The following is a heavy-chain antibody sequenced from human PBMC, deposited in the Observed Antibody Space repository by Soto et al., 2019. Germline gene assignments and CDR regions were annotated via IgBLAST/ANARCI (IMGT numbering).Heavy chain of an antibody. V-gene: IGHV4-39*01. CDR3: ASSSLSAY. CDR2: IYYSGNT. D-gene: IGHD6-6*01. Sequence: IGNLTDYRSWIRQPPGRGPEWIGSIYYSGNTYYKPSLKSRVSISIDTSRNQFSLKLTPVTAADTGVYYCASSSLSAYWGPGTLVTVSS. CDR1: IGNLTDY. J-gene: IGHJ4*02.